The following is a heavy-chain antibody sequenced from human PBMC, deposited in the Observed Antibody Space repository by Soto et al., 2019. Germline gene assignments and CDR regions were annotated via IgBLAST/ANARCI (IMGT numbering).Heavy chain of an antibody. CDR1: GFSFSSYG. J-gene: IGHJ6*02. V-gene: IGHV3-33*01. CDR3: ARDECSGGSCCMDV. D-gene: IGHD2-15*01. Sequence: QVQLVESGGGVVQPGRSLTLSCAASGFSFSSYGMHWVRQAPGKGLEWVAVIWYDGSNKYYADSVKGRFTIPRDNSKNTLYLQMNCLRAEDTAVYYCARDECSGGSCCMDVWGQGTTVSVSS. CDR2: IWYDGSNK.